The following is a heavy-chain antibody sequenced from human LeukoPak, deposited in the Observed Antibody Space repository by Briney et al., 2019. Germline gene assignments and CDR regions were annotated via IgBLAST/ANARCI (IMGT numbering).Heavy chain of an antibody. CDR1: GDSISSSTYY. CDR2: IYHSGDT. D-gene: IGHD6-19*01. CDR3: ARQSWVGSSGWRNEDTYYFDY. V-gene: IGHV4-39*01. Sequence: PSETPSLTCTVSGDSISSSTYYWDWIRQSPGKGLEWIGSIYHSGDTSYNPSLKNRVTISVDTSKNQFSLRLTSVTATDTAIYYCARQSWVGSSGWRNEDTYYFDYWGQGTLVTVSS. J-gene: IGHJ4*02.